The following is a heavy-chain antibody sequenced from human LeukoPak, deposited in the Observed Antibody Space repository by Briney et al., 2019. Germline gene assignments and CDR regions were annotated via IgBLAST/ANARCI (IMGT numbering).Heavy chain of an antibody. D-gene: IGHD2-15*01. CDR2: INHSGST. V-gene: IGHV4-34*01. Sequence: PSETLSLTCAVYGGSFGGYYWSWIRQPPGKGLEWIGEINHSGSTNYNPSLKSRVTISVDTSKNQFSLKLSSVTAADTAVYYCARRKGYCSGGSCYSGLYYFDYWGQGTLVTVSS. CDR1: GGSFGGYY. CDR3: ARRKGYCSGGSCYSGLYYFDY. J-gene: IGHJ4*02.